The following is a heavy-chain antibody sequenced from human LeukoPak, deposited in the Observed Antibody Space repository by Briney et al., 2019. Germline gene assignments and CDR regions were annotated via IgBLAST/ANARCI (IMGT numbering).Heavy chain of an antibody. J-gene: IGHJ4*02. CDR2: ISYDGSNK. D-gene: IGHD3-3*01. CDR1: GFTFSSYG. Sequence: GGSLRLSCAASGFTFSSYGMHWVRQAPGKGLEWVAVISYDGSNKYYADSVKGRFTISRDNSKKTLYLQTNSLRAEDTAVYYCAKTPILGVVATSYDYWGQGTLVTVSS. V-gene: IGHV3-30*18. CDR3: AKTPILGVVATSYDY.